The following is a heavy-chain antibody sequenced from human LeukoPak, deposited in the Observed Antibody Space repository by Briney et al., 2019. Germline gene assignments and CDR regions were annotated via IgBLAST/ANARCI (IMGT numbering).Heavy chain of an antibody. V-gene: IGHV1-46*01. CDR3: ASYYYDSSGYAVNDY. Sequence: ASVKVSCKASGYTFTSYYMHWVRQAPGQGLEWMGIINPSGGSTSYAQKFQGRVTMTRDMSTSTVYMELSSLRSEDTAVYYCASYYYDSSGYAVNDYWGQGTLVTVSS. CDR2: INPSGGST. CDR1: GYTFTSYY. J-gene: IGHJ4*02. D-gene: IGHD3-22*01.